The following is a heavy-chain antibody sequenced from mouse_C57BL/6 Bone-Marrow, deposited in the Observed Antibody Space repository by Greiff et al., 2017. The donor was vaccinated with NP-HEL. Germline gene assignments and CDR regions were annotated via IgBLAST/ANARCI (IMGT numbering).Heavy chain of an antibody. CDR1: GYTFTSYW. D-gene: IGHD2-1*01. CDR2: INPSNGGT. V-gene: IGHV1-53*01. J-gene: IGHJ4*01. CDR3: AIYYGNYVGAMDY. Sequence: VQLKQPGTELVKPGASVKLSCKASGYTFTSYWMHWVKQRPGQGLEWIGNINPSNGGTNYNEKFKSKATLTVDKSSSTAYMQLSSLTSEDSAVYYCAIYYGNYVGAMDYWGQGTSVTVSS.